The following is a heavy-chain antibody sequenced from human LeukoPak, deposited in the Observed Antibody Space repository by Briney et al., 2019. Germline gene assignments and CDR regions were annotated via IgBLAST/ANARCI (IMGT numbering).Heavy chain of an antibody. CDR1: GGSISRYY. J-gene: IGHJ5*02. CDR2: IYYGGST. V-gene: IGHV4-59*08. Sequence: SETLSLTCTVSGGSISRYYWNWIRQPPGKGLEWIGYIYYGGSTNYNPSLKSRVTISVDKSKNQFSLKLSSVTAADTAVYYCARRASASTRFWFDPWGQGILVTVSS. CDR3: ARRASASTRFWFDP.